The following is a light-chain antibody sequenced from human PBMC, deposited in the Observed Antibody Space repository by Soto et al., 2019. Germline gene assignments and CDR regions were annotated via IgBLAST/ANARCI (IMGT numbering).Light chain of an antibody. Sequence: QSVLTQPASVSGSPGQSITISCTGTSSDVGGYNYVSWYQQRPGKAPKLMIYEVSNRPSGVSNRFSGSKSGNTASLTISGLQAEDEADYYCSSYAGSSNVFGTGTKVTVL. CDR3: SSYAGSSNV. V-gene: IGLV2-14*01. CDR1: SSDVGGYNY. J-gene: IGLJ1*01. CDR2: EVS.